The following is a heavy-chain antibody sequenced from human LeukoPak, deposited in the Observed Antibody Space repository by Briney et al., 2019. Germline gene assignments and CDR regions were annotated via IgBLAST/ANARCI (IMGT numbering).Heavy chain of an antibody. Sequence: GESLKISCKGSGHSFTSYWIGWVRQMPGKGLEWMGIIYPGDSDTRYSPSFQGQVTISADKSISTAYLQWSSLKASDTAMYYCARVRGSYYTAFDIWGQGTMVTVSS. J-gene: IGHJ3*02. V-gene: IGHV5-51*01. CDR1: GHSFTSYW. D-gene: IGHD1-26*01. CDR3: ARVRGSYYTAFDI. CDR2: IYPGDSDT.